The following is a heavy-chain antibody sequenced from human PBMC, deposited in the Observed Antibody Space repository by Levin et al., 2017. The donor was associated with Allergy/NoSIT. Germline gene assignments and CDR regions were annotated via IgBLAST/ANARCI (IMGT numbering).Heavy chain of an antibody. CDR2: FHSNGVTT. CDR1: GYTFTNHQ. Sequence: GESLKISCKASGYTFTNHQMHWVRRAPGHGLEWMGRFHSNGVTTTYAQKFQGRLTMTRDTSTSTVYMELSSLRSEDTAVYYCAGPAVSELLSPGYWGQGTLVTVSS. J-gene: IGHJ4*02. CDR3: AGPAVSELLSPGY. V-gene: IGHV1-46*01. D-gene: IGHD3-3*01.